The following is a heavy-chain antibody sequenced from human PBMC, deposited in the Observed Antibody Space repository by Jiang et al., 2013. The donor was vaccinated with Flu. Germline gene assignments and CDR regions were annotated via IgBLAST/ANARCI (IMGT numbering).Heavy chain of an antibody. Sequence: EWLALIYWDDDKRYSPSLKSRLTITKDTSKNQVVLTMTNMDPVDTATYYCAQSHYYDSSGYYFHAFDIWGQGTMVTVSS. CDR3: AQSHYYDSSGYYFHAFDI. J-gene: IGHJ3*02. CDR2: IYWDDDK. V-gene: IGHV2-5*02. D-gene: IGHD3-22*01.